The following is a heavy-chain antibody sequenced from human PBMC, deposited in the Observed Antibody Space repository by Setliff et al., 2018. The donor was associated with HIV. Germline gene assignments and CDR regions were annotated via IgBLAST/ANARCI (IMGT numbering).Heavy chain of an antibody. Sequence: ASVKVSCKASGYSFTSHWMHWVRQAPGQGLEWMGMINPSGGDTRYAQRFHGRVTITADESTNTAYMELNSLRSEDTAFYYCTLGYCSVGSCYSVDFDYWGQGTLVTVSS. J-gene: IGHJ4*02. CDR1: GYSFTSHW. D-gene: IGHD2-15*01. CDR2: INPSGGDT. CDR3: TLGYCSVGSCYSVDFDY. V-gene: IGHV1-46*03.